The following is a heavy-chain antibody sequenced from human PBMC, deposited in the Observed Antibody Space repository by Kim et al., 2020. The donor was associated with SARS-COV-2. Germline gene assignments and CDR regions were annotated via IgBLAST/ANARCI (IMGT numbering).Heavy chain of an antibody. D-gene: IGHD4-17*01. CDR3: ARRFPYGGPNIYYFDY. V-gene: IGHV3-53*01. Sequence: SVKGRFTISRDNSKNTLYLQMNSLRAEDTAVYYCARRFPYGGPNIYYFDYWGQGTLVTVSS. J-gene: IGHJ4*02.